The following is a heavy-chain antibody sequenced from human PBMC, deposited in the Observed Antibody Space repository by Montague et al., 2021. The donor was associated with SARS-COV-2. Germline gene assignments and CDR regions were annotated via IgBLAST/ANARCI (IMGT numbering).Heavy chain of an antibody. D-gene: IGHD3-10*01. CDR3: ARAPYYYGSGRGYYGMDV. V-gene: IGHV4-31*03. CDR1: GASISSGDSY. Sequence: TLSLTCTVSGASISSGDSYWSWIRQHPGKGLEWIGFTFHNGGSYYNPSLKSRVLISVDTSKNQFSLKLSSVTAADTAVYYCARAPYYYGSGRGYYGMDVWGQGTTVTVSS. CDR2: TFHNGGS. J-gene: IGHJ6*02.